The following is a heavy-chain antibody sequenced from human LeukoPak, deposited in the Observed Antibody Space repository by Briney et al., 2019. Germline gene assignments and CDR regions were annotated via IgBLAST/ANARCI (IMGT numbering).Heavy chain of an antibody. V-gene: IGHV1-8*01. CDR2: MNPNSGNT. CDR3: ARAVVVAASDAFDI. J-gene: IGHJ3*02. CDR1: GYTFTSYD. D-gene: IGHD2-15*01. Sequence: ASVKVSCKASGYTFTSYDINWVRQATGQGLEWMGWMNPNSGNTGYAQKFQGRVTMTRNTSISTAYMELSSLRSEDTAVYYCARAVVVAASDAFDIWGQGTMVTVSS.